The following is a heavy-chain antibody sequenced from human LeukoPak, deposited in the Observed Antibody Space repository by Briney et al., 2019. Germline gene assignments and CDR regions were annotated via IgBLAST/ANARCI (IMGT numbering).Heavy chain of an antibody. J-gene: IGHJ4*02. CDR1: GGSFSGYY. CDR2: INHSGST. CDR3: VRGTHDDGDSFPLALDY. V-gene: IGHV4-34*01. Sequence: SETLSLTCAVYGGSFSGYYWSWIRQPPGKGLEWIGEINHSGSTNYNPSLKSRVTIPVDTSKNQFSLKLSSVTAADTAVYYCVRGTHDDGDSFPLALDYWGQGTLVTVSS. D-gene: IGHD4-17*01.